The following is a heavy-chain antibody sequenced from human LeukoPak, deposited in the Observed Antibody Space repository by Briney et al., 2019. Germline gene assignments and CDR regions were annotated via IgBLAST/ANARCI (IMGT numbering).Heavy chain of an antibody. Sequence: GGSLRLSCAASGFSFSTYGMHWVRQAPGKGLEWVAVISYDGANKYYADSVKGRFTISRDNSKSTLYLQMNSLRDEDTAIYYCAKLTSASGAYGVDVWGQGTTVTVSS. CDR3: AKLTSASGAYGVDV. D-gene: IGHD3-10*01. CDR2: ISYDGANK. J-gene: IGHJ6*02. V-gene: IGHV3-30*18. CDR1: GFSFSTYG.